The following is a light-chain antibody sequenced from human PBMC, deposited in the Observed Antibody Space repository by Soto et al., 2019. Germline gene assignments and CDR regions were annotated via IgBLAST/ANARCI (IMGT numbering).Light chain of an antibody. Sequence: EIVLTQSPGTLSLSPVERATLSCMASQSVSSSYLAWYQQKPGQAPRLLIFNAFNRATGIPDRFSGSGSGTDFTLTISRLEPEDFAVYYCQQYGSSPGTFGGGTKVDIK. CDR2: NAF. V-gene: IGKV3-20*01. CDR3: QQYGSSPGT. J-gene: IGKJ4*01. CDR1: QSVSSSY.